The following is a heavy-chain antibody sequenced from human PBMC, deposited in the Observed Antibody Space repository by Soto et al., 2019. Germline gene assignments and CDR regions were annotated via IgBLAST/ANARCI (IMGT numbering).Heavy chain of an antibody. J-gene: IGHJ4*02. D-gene: IGHD3-22*01. V-gene: IGHV1-3*01. CDR1: GYTFTSYA. CDR2: INAGNGNT. Sequence: AAVKVSCKACGYTFTSYAMHWVRQAPGQRLEWMGWINAGNGNTKYSQKFQGRVTITRDTSASTAYMELSSLRSEDTAVYYCAKDYYDSSGYYPPALLFDYWGQGTLVTVSS. CDR3: AKDYYDSSGYYPPALLFDY.